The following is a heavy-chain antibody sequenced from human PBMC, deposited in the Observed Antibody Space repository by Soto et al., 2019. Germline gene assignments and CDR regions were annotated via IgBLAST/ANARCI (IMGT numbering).Heavy chain of an antibody. V-gene: IGHV1-69*13. CDR2: IIPIFGTA. Sequence: ASVKVSCKASGGTFSSYAISWVRQAPGQGLEWMGGIIPIFGTANYAQKFQGRVTITADESTSTAYMELSSLRSEDTAVYYCARDGGHYYDSSGYYGNWFDPWGQGTLVTVSS. D-gene: IGHD3-22*01. J-gene: IGHJ5*02. CDR3: ARDGGHYYDSSGYYGNWFDP. CDR1: GGTFSSYA.